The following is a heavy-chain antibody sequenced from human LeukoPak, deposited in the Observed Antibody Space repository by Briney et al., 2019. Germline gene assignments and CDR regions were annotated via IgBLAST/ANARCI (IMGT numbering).Heavy chain of an antibody. CDR1: GFTVSSNY. J-gene: IGHJ3*02. Sequence: GGSLGLSCAASGFTVSSNYMSWVRQAPGKGPEWVSVIYSGGSTYYADSVKGRFTISRDNSKNTLYLQMNSLRAEDTAVYYCARPYGGNSAGDAFDIWGQGTMVTVSS. V-gene: IGHV3-53*01. D-gene: IGHD4-23*01. CDR2: IYSGGST. CDR3: ARPYGGNSAGDAFDI.